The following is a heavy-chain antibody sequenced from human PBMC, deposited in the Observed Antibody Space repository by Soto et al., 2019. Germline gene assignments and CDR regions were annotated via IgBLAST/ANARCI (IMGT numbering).Heavy chain of an antibody. CDR3: AREFDYGDIGLDL. J-gene: IGHJ6*02. CDR1: GYTFGTYY. CDR2: VSPLSGGT. V-gene: IGHV1-2*02. Sequence: QVQLVQSGPEVKTPGASVRVSCTSSGYTFGTYYIHWVRQAPGQGLEWMGWVSPLSGGTNRAQRFQGRLALTRDTSTNTVYMDLSSLRPGDTALYFFAREFDYGDIGLDLWGQGTTVSVSS. D-gene: IGHD4-17*01.